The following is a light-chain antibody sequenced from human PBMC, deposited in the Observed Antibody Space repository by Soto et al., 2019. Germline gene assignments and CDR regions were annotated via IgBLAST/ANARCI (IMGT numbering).Light chain of an antibody. J-gene: IGLJ3*02. CDR3: SSHAGNNNWGV. V-gene: IGLV2-8*01. Sequence: QSVLTQPPSASGSPGQSVTISCTGTSSDVGGSNFVSWYQQHPGKAPKLMIYEVSKRPSGVPDRFSGSKSGNTASLTVSGRQGEDEAAYYCSSHAGNNNWGVFGGGTKVTVL. CDR1: SSDVGGSNF. CDR2: EVS.